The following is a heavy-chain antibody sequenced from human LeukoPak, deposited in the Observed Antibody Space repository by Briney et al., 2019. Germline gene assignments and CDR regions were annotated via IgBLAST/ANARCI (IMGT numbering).Heavy chain of an antibody. J-gene: IGHJ5*02. CDR3: ARDVVAARLIWFDP. CDR2: IIPIFGTA. Sequence: GSSVKVSCKASGGTFNSYDISWVRRAPGQGLEWMGGIIPIFGTANYAQKFQGRVTITADESTSTAYMELSSLRSEDTYVYYCARDVVAARLIWFDPWGQGTLVTVSS. V-gene: IGHV1-69*01. CDR1: GGTFNSYD. D-gene: IGHD6-6*01.